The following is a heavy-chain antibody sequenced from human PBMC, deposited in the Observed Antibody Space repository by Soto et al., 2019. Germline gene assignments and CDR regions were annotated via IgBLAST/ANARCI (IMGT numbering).Heavy chain of an antibody. CDR1: GFTFTSYS. CDR2: ITSKSTTI. Sequence: GGSLRLSCAASGFTFTSYSMNWVRQAPGQGLEWVSYITSKSTTIKYADSVKGRFTISRDNSKNTLYLQMNSLRAEDTAVYYCAKDRTPIYYYDSSGYSYFDYWGQGTLVTVSS. CDR3: AKDRTPIYYYDSSGYSYFDY. J-gene: IGHJ4*02. V-gene: IGHV3-48*01. D-gene: IGHD3-22*01.